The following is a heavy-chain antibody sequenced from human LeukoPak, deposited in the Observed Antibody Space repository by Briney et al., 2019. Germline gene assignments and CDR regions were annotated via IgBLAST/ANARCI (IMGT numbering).Heavy chain of an antibody. V-gene: IGHV4-61*02. D-gene: IGHD3-3*01. CDR3: ARADFWSGYLDY. CDR1: GGSISSGSYY. J-gene: IGHJ4*02. CDR2: IYTSGST. Sequence: EPSETLSLTCTVSGGSISSGSYYWSWIRQPAGKGLEWIGRIYTSGSTNYNPSLKSRATISVDTSKNQFSLKLSSVTAADTAVYYCARADFWSGYLDYWGQGTLVTVSS.